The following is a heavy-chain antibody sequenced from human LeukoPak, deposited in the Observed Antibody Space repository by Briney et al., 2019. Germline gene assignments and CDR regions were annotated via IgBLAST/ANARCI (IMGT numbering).Heavy chain of an antibody. Sequence: ASVKVSCKASGYTFTSYGISWVRQAPGQGLEWMGWINPNSGGTNYAQKFQGRVTMTRDTSISTAYMELSRLRSDDTAVYYCAREGDSGSRGGFDYWGQGTLVTVSS. CDR2: INPNSGGT. CDR1: GYTFTSYG. J-gene: IGHJ4*02. D-gene: IGHD1-26*01. V-gene: IGHV1-2*02. CDR3: AREGDSGSRGGFDY.